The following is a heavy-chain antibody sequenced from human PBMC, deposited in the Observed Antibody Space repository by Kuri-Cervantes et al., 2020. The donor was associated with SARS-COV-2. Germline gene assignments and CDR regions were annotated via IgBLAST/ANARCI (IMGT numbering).Heavy chain of an antibody. J-gene: IGHJ4*02. CDR3: ARAAQGDYGDY. D-gene: IGHD4-17*01. V-gene: IGHV3-30*03. CDR1: GFTFSGYG. CDR2: ISYDGSAR. Sequence: GESLKISCVASGFTFSGYGMHWVRQAPGKGLEWVAVISYDGSARYYADSVKGRFTISRDNSKDTLYLQLNSLTPEDTAVYYCARAAQGDYGDYWGQGTLVTVSS.